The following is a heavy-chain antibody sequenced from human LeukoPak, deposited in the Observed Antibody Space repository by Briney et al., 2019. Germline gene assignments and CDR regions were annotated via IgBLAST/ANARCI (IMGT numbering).Heavy chain of an antibody. D-gene: IGHD3-22*01. CDR1: GDSISRSDSY. CDR3: ARRRYYDGSGYLE. J-gene: IGHJ1*01. V-gene: IGHV4-39*01. Sequence: PSETLSLTCSVSGDSISRSDSYWDWIRQPPGKGLEWIGTIYYSGRTYYSPSLNSRVTMSVDTSSNQFSLNLRSVTAADTAVYYGARRRYYDGSGYLEWGQGTLLSVSS. CDR2: IYYSGRT.